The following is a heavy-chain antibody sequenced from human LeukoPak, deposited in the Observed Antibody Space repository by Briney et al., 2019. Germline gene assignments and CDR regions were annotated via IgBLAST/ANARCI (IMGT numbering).Heavy chain of an antibody. V-gene: IGHV3-30*18. CDR3: AEAMGEHYYYGMDV. CDR2: ISYDGSNK. Sequence: AGGSLRLSCAASGFTFSSYGMHWVRQAPGKGLEWVAVISYDGSNKYYADSVKGRFTISRDNSKNTLYLQMNSLRAEDTAVYYCAEAMGEHYYYGMDVWGQGTTVTVSS. D-gene: IGHD3-16*01. CDR1: GFTFSSYG. J-gene: IGHJ6*02.